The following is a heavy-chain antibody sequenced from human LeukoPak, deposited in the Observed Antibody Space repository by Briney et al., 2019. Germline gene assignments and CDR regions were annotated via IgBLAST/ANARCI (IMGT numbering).Heavy chain of an antibody. CDR3: AREHGSGKIDFDY. CDR1: GFTFSSYS. J-gene: IGHJ4*02. Sequence: GGSLGLSCAASGFTFSSYSMNWVRQAPGKGLEWVSSISSSSSYIYYADSVKGRFTISRDNAKNSLYLQMNSLRAEDTAVYYCAREHGSGKIDFDYWGQGTLVTVSS. D-gene: IGHD3-10*01. CDR2: ISSSSSYI. V-gene: IGHV3-21*01.